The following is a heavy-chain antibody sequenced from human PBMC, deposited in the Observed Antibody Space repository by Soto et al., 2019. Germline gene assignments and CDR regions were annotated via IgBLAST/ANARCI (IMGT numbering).Heavy chain of an antibody. D-gene: IGHD5-12*01. V-gene: IGHV4-31*03. CDR3: ARDLPSSGPLGY. CDR2: IYYSGST. CDR1: GGSLISGGDY. J-gene: IGHJ4*02. Sequence: TLSLTCTVSGGSLISGGDYWSWIRPRPGQGLEWIGYIYYSGSTYYNPSLKSRVTISVDTSKNQFSLKLSSVTAAATAVYYCARDLPSSGPLGYWGQGTLVTVS.